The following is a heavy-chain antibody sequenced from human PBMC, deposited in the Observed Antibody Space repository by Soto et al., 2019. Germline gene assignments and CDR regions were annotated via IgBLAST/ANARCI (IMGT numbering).Heavy chain of an antibody. V-gene: IGHV3-15*07. CDR1: GFTFTNAW. D-gene: IGHD3-22*01. CDR2: IKSKIDGGTT. Sequence: PGGSLRLSCAASGFTFTNAWINWVRQAPGKGLEWVGRIKSKIDGGTTYYSEPVKGSFAISRDVSNNMVYLQMNSLKIEDTAFYYCTTDSYSTIIIVRFDYWGHGTLVTVSS. CDR3: TTDSYSTIIIVRFDY. J-gene: IGHJ4*01.